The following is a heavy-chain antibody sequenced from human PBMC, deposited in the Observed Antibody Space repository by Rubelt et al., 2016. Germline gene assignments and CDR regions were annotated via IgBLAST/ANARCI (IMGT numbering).Heavy chain of an antibody. CDR1: GGSISSSSYY. D-gene: IGHD2-15*01. Sequence: QLQLQESGPGLVKPSETLSLTCTVSGGSISSSSYYWGWIRQPPGKGLEWIGSIYYSGSTYYNPSLKSRVTISVDTSKNQFSLKLSSVTAADTAVDYCARQEEVVVPGTLDPWGQGTLVTVSS. J-gene: IGHJ5*02. CDR3: ARQEEVVVPGTLDP. CDR2: IYYSGST. V-gene: IGHV4-39*01.